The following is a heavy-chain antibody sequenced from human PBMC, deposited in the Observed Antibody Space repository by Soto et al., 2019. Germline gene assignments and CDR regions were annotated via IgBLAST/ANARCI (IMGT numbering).Heavy chain of an antibody. CDR3: ARGFGLYGDHGAEWGY. CDR1: GYTFTSYD. J-gene: IGHJ4*02. V-gene: IGHV1-8*01. D-gene: IGHD4-17*01. Sequence: QVQLVQSGAEVKKPGASVKVSCKASGYTFTSYDINWVRQATGQGLEWMGWMNPNSGNTGYAQKFQGRVTMTRNTSISKAYMARSSLRSEDTAVYYCARGFGLYGDHGAEWGYWGQGTLVTVSS. CDR2: MNPNSGNT.